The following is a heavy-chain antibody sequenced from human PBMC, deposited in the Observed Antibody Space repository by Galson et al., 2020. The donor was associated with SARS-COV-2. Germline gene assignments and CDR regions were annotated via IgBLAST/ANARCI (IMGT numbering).Heavy chain of an antibody. CDR2: FAPEDGET. Sequence: ASVKVSCKVSGYTLTELSMHWVRQAPGKGLEWMGGFAPEDGETIYAQKFQGRVTMTEDTSTDTAYMELSSLRSEDTAVYYCATSPPIVVVPAARGPPWFDPWGQGTLVTVSS. V-gene: IGHV1-24*01. CDR1: GYTLTELS. CDR3: ATSPPIVVVPAARGPPWFDP. D-gene: IGHD2-2*01. J-gene: IGHJ5*02.